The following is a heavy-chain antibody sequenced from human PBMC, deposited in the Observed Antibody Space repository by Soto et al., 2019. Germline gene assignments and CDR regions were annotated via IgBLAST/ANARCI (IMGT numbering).Heavy chain of an antibody. D-gene: IGHD5-12*01. CDR2: IIPIFGTA. V-gene: IGHV1-69*13. J-gene: IGHJ4*02. Sequence: GASVKVSCKASGGTFSSYAISWVRQAPGQGLEWMGGIIPIFGTANYAQKFQGRVTITADESTSTAYMELSSLRAEDTALFYCARIFGAYDYFDYWGQGTPVTVSS. CDR3: ARIFGAYDYFDY. CDR1: GGTFSSYA.